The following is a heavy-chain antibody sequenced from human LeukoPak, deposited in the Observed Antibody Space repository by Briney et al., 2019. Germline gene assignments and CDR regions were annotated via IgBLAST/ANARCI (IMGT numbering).Heavy chain of an antibody. D-gene: IGHD3-9*01. CDR1: GFTFSNYA. V-gene: IGHV3-23*01. CDR3: AKWGDYDVLTGYYVSDY. Sequence: GGSLRLSCAASGFTFSNYAMSWVRQAPGKGLEWVSAITGGGSGIYYADSMKSRFTISRDNSKNTLYLQMNSLRAEDTAVYYCAKWGDYDVLTGYYVSDYWGQGTLVTVSS. J-gene: IGHJ4*02. CDR2: ITGGGSGI.